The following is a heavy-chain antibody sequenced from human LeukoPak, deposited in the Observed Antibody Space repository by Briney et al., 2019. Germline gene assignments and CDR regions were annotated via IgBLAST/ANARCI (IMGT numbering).Heavy chain of an antibody. D-gene: IGHD3-10*01. V-gene: IGHV4-30-2*01. CDR1: GGSISSGGYS. J-gene: IGHJ5*02. CDR3: ARGEMVRGVINP. CDR2: IYHSGST. Sequence: SETLSLTCAVSGGSISSGGYSWCWIRQPPGKGLEWIGYIYHSGSTYYNPSLKSRVTISVDRSKNQFSLKLSSVTAADTAVYYRARGEMVRGVINPWGQGTLVTVSS.